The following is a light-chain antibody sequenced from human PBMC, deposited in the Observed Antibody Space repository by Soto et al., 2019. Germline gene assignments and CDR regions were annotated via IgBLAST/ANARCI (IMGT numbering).Light chain of an antibody. CDR3: QSYDSTLSARYV. Sequence: QSVLTQPPSVSGAPGQRGTISCTGSSSNIGAGYDVHWYQQRPGTAPKLLIFGNINRPSGVPDRFSGSKSGTSAYLAITGLKAEDEGDYYCQSYDSTLSARYVLGTGTKVTVL. V-gene: IGLV1-40*01. CDR1: SSNIGAGYD. J-gene: IGLJ1*01. CDR2: GNI.